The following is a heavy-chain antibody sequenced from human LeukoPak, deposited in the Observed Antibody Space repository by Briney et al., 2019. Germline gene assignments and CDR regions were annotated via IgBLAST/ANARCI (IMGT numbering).Heavy chain of an antibody. CDR2: IYPGDSDT. D-gene: IGHD2-2*01. J-gene: IGHJ3*02. V-gene: IGHV5-51*01. CDR1: GYDFTTYW. CDR3: ARDGPVPATADAFDI. Sequence: GEALKIFCKGPGYDFTTYWIGWVRQVPGQGLGWMGIIYPGDSDTRNSPSFQGQVTISAHKSISTVYLQWSSLKASDTAMYYFARDGPVPATADAFDIWGQGTMVTVSS.